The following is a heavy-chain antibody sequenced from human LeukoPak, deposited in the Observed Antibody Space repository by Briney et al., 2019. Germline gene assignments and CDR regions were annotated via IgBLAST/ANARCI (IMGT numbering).Heavy chain of an antibody. CDR3: AKDRVVSSTTYYYYYGMDV. Sequence: GGSLRLSCAASGFTLSSYAMSWVRQAPGKGLEWVSAISGSGGSTYYADSVKGRFTISRDNSKNTLYLQMNSLRAEDTAVYYCAKDRVVSSTTYYYYYGMDVWGQGTTVTVSS. CDR2: ISGSGGST. V-gene: IGHV3-23*01. D-gene: IGHD2-2*01. J-gene: IGHJ6*02. CDR1: GFTLSSYA.